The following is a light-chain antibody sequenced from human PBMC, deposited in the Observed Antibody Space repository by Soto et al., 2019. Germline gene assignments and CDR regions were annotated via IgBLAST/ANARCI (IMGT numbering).Light chain of an antibody. J-gene: IGLJ3*02. CDR2: LEGSGSY. CDR3: ETWDFNTRV. CDR1: SGHSTYI. Sequence: QPVLTQSSSASASLGSSVMLTSTLSSGHSTYIIAWHQQQPGKAPRYLMKLEGSGSYNKGSEVPDRFSGSSSGADRYLTISNLQFEDEADYYCETWDFNTRVFGGGTKLTVL. V-gene: IGLV4-60*02.